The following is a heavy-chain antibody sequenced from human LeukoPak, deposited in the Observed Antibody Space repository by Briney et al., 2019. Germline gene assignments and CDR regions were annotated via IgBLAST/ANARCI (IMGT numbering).Heavy chain of an antibody. CDR2: ISYDGSNK. J-gene: IGHJ4*02. D-gene: IGHD4-17*01. CDR3: ARDAETTVTPDY. CDR1: GFTFSSYA. V-gene: IGHV3-30-3*01. Sequence: QPGGSLRLSCAASGFTFSSYAMHWVRQAPGKGLEWVAVISYDGSNKYYADSVKGRFTISRDNSKNTLYLQMNSLRAEDTAVYYCARDAETTVTPDYWGQGTLVTVSS.